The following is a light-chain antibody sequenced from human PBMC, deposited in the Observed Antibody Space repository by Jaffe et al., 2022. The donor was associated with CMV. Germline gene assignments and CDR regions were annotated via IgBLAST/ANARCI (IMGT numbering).Light chain of an antibody. CDR3: QQYYSTPLT. V-gene: IGKV1-NL1*01. Sequence: DIQMTQSPSSLSPSVGDRVSITCRASQGISNSLAWYQQKPGKAPRLLLYAASRLEGGVPSRFSGSGSGTDYTLTISSLQPEDFATYYCQQYYSTPLTFGGGTKVDIK. CDR2: AAS. J-gene: IGKJ4*01. CDR1: QGISNS.